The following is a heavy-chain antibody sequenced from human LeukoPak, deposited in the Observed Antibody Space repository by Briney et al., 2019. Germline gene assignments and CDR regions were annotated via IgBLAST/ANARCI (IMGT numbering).Heavy chain of an antibody. CDR2: FDPEDGET. Sequence: ASVKVSCKVSGYTLTELSMHWVRQAPGKGLEWMGGFDPEDGETIYAQKFQGRVTMPEDTSTDTAYMELSSLRSEDTAVYYCATVGVRIVATTYNWFDPWGQGTLVTVSS. D-gene: IGHD5-12*01. V-gene: IGHV1-24*01. CDR1: GYTLTELS. J-gene: IGHJ5*02. CDR3: ATVGVRIVATTYNWFDP.